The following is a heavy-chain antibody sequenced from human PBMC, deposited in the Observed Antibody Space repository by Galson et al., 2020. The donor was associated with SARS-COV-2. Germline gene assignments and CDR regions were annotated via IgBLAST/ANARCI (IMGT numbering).Heavy chain of an antibody. CDR1: GFPFDMYT. J-gene: IGHJ3*01. Sequence: NSGGSLRLSCAASGFPFDMYTMTWVRQAPRKGLEWVSFISSGSSYIYYADPVRGRLTISRDNAKNSVSLQMNSPRAEDTALYFCARQYAGRSQDGCDVWGQGTMGTVSS. D-gene: IGHD1-1*01. CDR3: ARQYAGRSQDGCDV. CDR2: ISSGSSYI. V-gene: IGHV3-21*01.